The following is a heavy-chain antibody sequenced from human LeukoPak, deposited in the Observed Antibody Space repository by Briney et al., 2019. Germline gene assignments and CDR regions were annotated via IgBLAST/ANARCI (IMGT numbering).Heavy chain of an antibody. Sequence: ASVKVSCKVSGYTLTELSMHWVRQAPGKGLEWMGGFDPEDGETIYAQKFQGRVTMTEDTSTDTAYMELSSLRSEDTAVYYCATDSTMVRGGDMDVWGQGTTVTVSS. CDR1: GYTLTELS. V-gene: IGHV1-24*01. J-gene: IGHJ6*02. CDR2: FDPEDGET. D-gene: IGHD3-10*01. CDR3: ATDSTMVRGGDMDV.